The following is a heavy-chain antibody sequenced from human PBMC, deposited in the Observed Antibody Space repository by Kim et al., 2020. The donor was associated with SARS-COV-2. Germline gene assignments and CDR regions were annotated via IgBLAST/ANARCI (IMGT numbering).Heavy chain of an antibody. CDR3: ARDGTTRNGGYYFDY. J-gene: IGHJ4*02. Sequence: KFQRRVTLTRDASPNTAYMELSSLSSEDTAVYYCARDGTTRNGGYYFDYWGQGALVTVSS. V-gene: IGHV1-3*01. D-gene: IGHD1-1*01.